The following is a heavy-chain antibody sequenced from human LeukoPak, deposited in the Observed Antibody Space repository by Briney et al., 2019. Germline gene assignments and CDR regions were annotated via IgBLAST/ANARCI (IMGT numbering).Heavy chain of an antibody. V-gene: IGHV4-4*07. CDR2: IYTSGST. Sequence: SETLSLTCTVSGGSISSYYWSWIRQPAGKGLEWIGRIYTSGSTNYNPSLKSRVTMSVDTSKNQLSLKLSSVTAADTAVYYCARLYGSGSNHYYYYMDVWGKGTTVTVSS. D-gene: IGHD3-10*01. J-gene: IGHJ6*03. CDR3: ARLYGSGSNHYYYYMDV. CDR1: GGSISSYY.